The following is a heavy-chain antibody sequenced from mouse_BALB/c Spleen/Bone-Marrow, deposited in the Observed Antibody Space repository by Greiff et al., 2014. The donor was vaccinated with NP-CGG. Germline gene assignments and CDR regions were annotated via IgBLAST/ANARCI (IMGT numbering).Heavy chain of an antibody. V-gene: IGHV3-1*02. CDR1: GYSITSGYS. CDR2: IPYSGST. CDR3: ARRGRGYDVPAWFAY. Sequence: EVKLVESGPDLVKPSQSLSLTCTVTGYSITSGYSWHWIRQFPGNKLEWMGYIPYSGSTNYNPSLKSRISITRDTSKNQFFLQLNSVTTEDTATYYCARRGRGYDVPAWFAYWGQGTLVTVSA. J-gene: IGHJ3*01. D-gene: IGHD2-2*01.